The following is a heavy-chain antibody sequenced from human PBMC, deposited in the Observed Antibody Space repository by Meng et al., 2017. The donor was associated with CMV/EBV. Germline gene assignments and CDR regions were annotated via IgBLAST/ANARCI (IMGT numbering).Heavy chain of an antibody. CDR1: GFNFADYV. CDR3: TRVGHDVFDI. CDR2: IRSKAYGGTT. Sequence: GESLKISCTASGFNFADYVMSWVRQAPGKGLEWVGFIRSKAYGGTTEYAASVKGRFTISRDDPKSIAYLQMNSLKTEDTAVYYCTRVGHDVFDIWGQGTMVTVSS. V-gene: IGHV3-49*04. J-gene: IGHJ3*02.